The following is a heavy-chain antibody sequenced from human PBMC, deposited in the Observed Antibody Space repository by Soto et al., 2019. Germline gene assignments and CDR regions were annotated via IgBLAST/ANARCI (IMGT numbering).Heavy chain of an antibody. CDR3: ARDIVRVGPRANDAVDV. CDR2: INPANGNT. D-gene: IGHD1-26*01. CDR1: GFTFSDTL. V-gene: IGHV1-3*01. J-gene: IGHJ3*01. Sequence: QVQLVQSGAELKRPGASVNISCQASGFTFSDTLINWVRQGPGQRLEWMGWINPANGNTRYSESFQGRVTISSLSSASTAYVALSDLTSEDTAVYYCARDIVRVGPRANDAVDVWGQGTMITVSA.